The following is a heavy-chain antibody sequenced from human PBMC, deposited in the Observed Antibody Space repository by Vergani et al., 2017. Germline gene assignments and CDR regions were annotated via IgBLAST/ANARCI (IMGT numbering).Heavy chain of an antibody. D-gene: IGHD3-22*01. CDR3: AREEYYYDRSGQPHKGSPEHSGFDY. CDR1: GFTFSSYW. CDR2: INSDGSST. Sequence: EVQLVESGGGLVQPGGSLRLSCAASGFTFSSYWMHWVRQAPGKGLVWVSRINSDGSSTSYADSVKGRFTISRDNAKNTLYLQMNSLRAEDTAVYYCAREEYYYDRSGQPHKGSPEHSGFDYWGQGTLVTVSS. J-gene: IGHJ4*02. V-gene: IGHV3-74*01.